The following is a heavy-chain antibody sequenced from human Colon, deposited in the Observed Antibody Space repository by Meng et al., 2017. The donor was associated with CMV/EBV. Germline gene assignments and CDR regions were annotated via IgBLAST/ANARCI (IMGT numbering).Heavy chain of an antibody. CDR1: GDSIRSYY. CDR2: VYYSGSA. D-gene: IGHD1-1*01. V-gene: IGHV4-59*01. CDR3: ARGIGHASNNLHDY. J-gene: IGHJ4*02. Sequence: SETLSLTCTVSGDSIRSYYWSWIRQPPGKGLEWMGHVYYSGSATYSPSLRSRITISVDTSKNHISLNLRSVTAADTAMYFCARGIGHASNNLHDYWGQGTVVTVSS.